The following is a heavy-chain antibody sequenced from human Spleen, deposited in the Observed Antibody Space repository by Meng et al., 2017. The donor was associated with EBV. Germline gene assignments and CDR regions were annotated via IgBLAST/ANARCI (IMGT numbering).Heavy chain of an antibody. V-gene: IGHV4-30-4*01. J-gene: IGHJ5*02. CDR2: IHYSGST. CDR1: GGSISSGGYY. D-gene: IGHD3-10*01. Sequence: QVHLKESGPGLVRPSQTLSLTCAVSGGSISSGGYYWSWIRQPPGKGLEWIGYIHYSGSTNYNPSLKGRLTIPVDTSKNQFSLKLTSATAADTAVYYCARQSYSGTENWFDPWGQGSLVTVSS. CDR3: ARQSYSGTENWFDP.